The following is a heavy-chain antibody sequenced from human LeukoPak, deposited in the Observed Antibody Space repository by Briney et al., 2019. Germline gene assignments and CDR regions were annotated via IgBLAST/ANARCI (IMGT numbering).Heavy chain of an antibody. J-gene: IGHJ4*02. Sequence: ASVKVSCKASGYTFTGYYMHWVRQAPGQGLEWMGWINPNSGGTNYAQKLQGRVTMTTDTSTSTAYMELRSLRSDDTAVYYCARCILTGYYRVGFDYWGQGTLVTVSS. CDR1: GYTFTGYY. CDR2: INPNSGGT. V-gene: IGHV1-2*02. D-gene: IGHD3-9*01. CDR3: ARCILTGYYRVGFDY.